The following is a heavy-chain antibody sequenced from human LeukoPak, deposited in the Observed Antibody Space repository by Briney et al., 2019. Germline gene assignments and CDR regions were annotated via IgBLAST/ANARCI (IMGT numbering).Heavy chain of an antibody. CDR1: GGSISSNLYH. CDR2: VSRSGNA. Sequence: PSETLSLTCSVSGGSISSNLYHWGWLRQPPGKGLEWVGKVSRSGNAYYSPSLQSRVAISVDMSKNQFYLKLTSVTAADTALYYCARQIVGTSWNYYWCYIDVWGKGTSVSGS. CDR3: ARQIVGTSWNYYWCYIDV. V-gene: IGHV4-39*01. J-gene: IGHJ6*03. D-gene: IGHD1-1*01.